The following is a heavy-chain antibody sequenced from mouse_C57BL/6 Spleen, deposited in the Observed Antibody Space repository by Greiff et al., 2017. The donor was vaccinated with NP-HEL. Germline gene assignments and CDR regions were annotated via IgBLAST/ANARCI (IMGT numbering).Heavy chain of an antibody. Sequence: QVQLQQSGAELVKPGASVKISCKASGYAFSSYWMNWVKQRPGKGLEWIGQIYPGDGDTNYIGKFKGKATLTADKSSSTAYMQLSSLTSEDSAVYFCASSSHYYGSSYNYWGQGTTLTVSS. D-gene: IGHD1-1*01. CDR3: ASSSHYYGSSYNY. CDR2: IYPGDGDT. V-gene: IGHV1-80*01. J-gene: IGHJ2*01. CDR1: GYAFSSYW.